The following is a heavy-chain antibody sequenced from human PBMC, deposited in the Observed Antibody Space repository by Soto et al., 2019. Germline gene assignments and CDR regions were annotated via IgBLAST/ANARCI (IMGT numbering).Heavy chain of an antibody. CDR2: IYYNGST. D-gene: IGHD6-13*01. CDR1: SKSLSGPIHS. CDR3: ARPGGSGWFYFDS. Sequence: SETLSLTCIVSSKSLSGPIHSWGWIRQPPGKGLEWIGSIYYNGSTHHNPSLKSRVTISVDTSKNHFSLKLTSVTAADTAVYYCARPGGSGWFYFDSWGQGSQVTVS. V-gene: IGHV4-39*02. J-gene: IGHJ4*02.